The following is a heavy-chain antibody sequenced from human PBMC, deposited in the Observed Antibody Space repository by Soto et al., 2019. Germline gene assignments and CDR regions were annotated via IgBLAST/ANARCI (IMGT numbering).Heavy chain of an antibody. J-gene: IGHJ4*02. D-gene: IGHD3-22*01. Sequence: PSETLSLTCTVSGGSISSYYWSWIRQPPGKGLEWIGYIYYSGSTNYNPSLKSRVTISVDTSKNQFSLKLSSVTAADTAVYYCARQEDYYDSTYFAYWGQGTLVTVSS. V-gene: IGHV4-59*08. CDR1: GGSISSYY. CDR2: IYYSGST. CDR3: ARQEDYYDSTYFAY.